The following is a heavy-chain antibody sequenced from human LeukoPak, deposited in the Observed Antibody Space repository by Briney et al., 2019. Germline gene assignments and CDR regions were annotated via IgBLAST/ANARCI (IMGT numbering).Heavy chain of an antibody. CDR1: GGSISSSSYY. D-gene: IGHD2-21*02. CDR2: IYYSGST. CDR3: ARGSIVVVTPDAFDI. Sequence: PSETLSLTCTVSGGSISSSSYYWGWIRQPPGKGLEWIGSIYYSGSTYYNPSLKSRVTISVDTSKNQFSLKLSSVTAADTAVYYCARGSIVVVTPDAFDIWGQGTMVTVSS. J-gene: IGHJ3*02. V-gene: IGHV4-39*07.